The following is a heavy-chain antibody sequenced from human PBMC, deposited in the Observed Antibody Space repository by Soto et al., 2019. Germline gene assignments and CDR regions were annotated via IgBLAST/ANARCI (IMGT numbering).Heavy chain of an antibody. CDR2: IGTAGDT. J-gene: IGHJ6*03. CDR3: ARAGSGSLGFYMDV. D-gene: IGHD3-3*01. CDR1: GFTFSCYY. V-gene: IGHV3-13*01. Sequence: GGSLRLSYAASGFTFSCYYMHWVRQATGKGLEWVSAIGTAGDTYYPGSVKGRFTISRENAKNSLYLQMNSLRAGDTAVYYCARAGSGSLGFYMDVWGKGTTVTVSS.